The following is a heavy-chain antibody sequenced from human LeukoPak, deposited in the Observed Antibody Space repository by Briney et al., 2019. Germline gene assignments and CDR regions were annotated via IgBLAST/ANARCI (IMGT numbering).Heavy chain of an antibody. CDR3: AKSTTVTQRGYFDY. D-gene: IGHD4-17*01. V-gene: IGHV3-30*18. CDR1: GFTFSSYG. Sequence: PGRSLRLSCAASGFTFSSYGMHWVRHAPANGLEWVAIISYDGSNKYYADSVKGRFTISRDNSKNTLYLQMNSLRAEDTAVYYCAKSTTVTQRGYFDYWGQGTLVTVSS. CDR2: ISYDGSNK. J-gene: IGHJ4*02.